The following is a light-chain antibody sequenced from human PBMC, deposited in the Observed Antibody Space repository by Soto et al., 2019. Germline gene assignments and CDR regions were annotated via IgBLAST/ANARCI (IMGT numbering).Light chain of an antibody. V-gene: IGKV1-5*03. J-gene: IGKJ1*01. Sequence: DIQMTQSPSTLSASLGDRVTISCRASQRVSDWLAWFQQKPGRAPKLLIYKSFTLETGVPSRFSGAGYETEFALTVTSLQHDDFATYFCQQYQSFPWTFGNGT. CDR3: QQYQSFPWT. CDR1: QRVSDW. CDR2: KSF.